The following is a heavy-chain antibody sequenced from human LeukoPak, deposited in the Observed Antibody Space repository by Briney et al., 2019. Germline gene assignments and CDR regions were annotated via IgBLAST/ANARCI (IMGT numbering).Heavy chain of an antibody. CDR3: ASATYGSGSPYYYYYGMDV. V-gene: IGHV3-7*01. D-gene: IGHD3-10*01. CDR1: GFTFSSYW. J-gene: IGHJ6*02. Sequence: GGSLRLSCAASGFTFSSYWMSWVRQAPGKGLEWVANIKQDGSEKYYVDSVKGRFTISRDNAKNSLYLQMNSLRAEDTAVYYCASATYGSGSPYYYYYGMDVWGQGTTVTVSS. CDR2: IKQDGSEK.